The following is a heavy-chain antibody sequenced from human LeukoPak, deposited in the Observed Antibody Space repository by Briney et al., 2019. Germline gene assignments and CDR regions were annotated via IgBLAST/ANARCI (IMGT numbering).Heavy chain of an antibody. V-gene: IGHV3-21*01. D-gene: IGHD6-19*01. CDR2: ISSSSSYI. CDR1: GFTFSSYS. CDR3: ARGPFKGGAVAGAFDY. J-gene: IGHJ4*02. Sequence: GGSLRLSCAASGFTFSSYSMNWVRQAPGKGLEWVSSISSSSSYIYYADSVKGRFTISRDNAKNSLYPQMNSLRAEDTAVYYCARGPFKGGAVAGAFDYWGQGTLVTVSS.